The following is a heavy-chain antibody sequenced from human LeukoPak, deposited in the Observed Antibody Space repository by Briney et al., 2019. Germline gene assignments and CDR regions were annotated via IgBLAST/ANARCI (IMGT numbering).Heavy chain of an antibody. CDR3: ARDRPYLYYDFWSGYGSGV. CDR2: IYYSGST. D-gene: IGHD3-3*01. V-gene: IGHV4-39*07. J-gene: IGHJ6*02. Sequence: SETLSLTCTVSGGSISGSSYYWGWIRQPPGKGLEWIGSIYYSGSTYYNPSLKSRVAISVDTSKNQFSLKLSSVTAADTAVYYCARDRPYLYYDFWSGYGSGVWGQGTTVTVSS. CDR1: GGSISGSSYY.